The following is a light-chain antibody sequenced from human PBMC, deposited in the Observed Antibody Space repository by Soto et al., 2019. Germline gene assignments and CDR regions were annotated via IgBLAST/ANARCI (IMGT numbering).Light chain of an antibody. CDR3: QQSYNTPRT. CDR2: AAS. J-gene: IGKJ5*01. V-gene: IGKV1-39*01. CDR1: QGISNF. Sequence: DIQMTQSPSSLSASVGDRVIITCRASQGISNFLNWYQHKPGKAPKLLTYAASSLQSGVPSRFSGSISGTHFTFTISSLQPEDFATYYCQQSYNTPRTFGQGTRLEIK.